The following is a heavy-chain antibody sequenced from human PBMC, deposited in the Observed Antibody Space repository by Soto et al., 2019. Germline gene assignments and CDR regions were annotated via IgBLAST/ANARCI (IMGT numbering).Heavy chain of an antibody. J-gene: IGHJ6*02. D-gene: IGHD3-22*01. CDR3: AKAPLNDYYDSSGYYFYYYGMDV. CDR2: ISGSGGST. CDR1: GFTFSSYA. Sequence: PGGSLRLSCAASGFTFSSYAMSWVRQAPGKGLEWVSAISGSGGSTYYADSVKGRFTISRGNSKNTLYLQMNSLRAEDTAVYYCAKAPLNDYYDSSGYYFYYYGMDVWGQGTTVTVSS. V-gene: IGHV3-23*01.